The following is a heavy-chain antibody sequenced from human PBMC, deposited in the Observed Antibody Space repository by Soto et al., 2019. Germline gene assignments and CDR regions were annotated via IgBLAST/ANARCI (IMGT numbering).Heavy chain of an antibody. CDR3: ATFPPKFCSSPNGYDRDV. CDR1: GFSLSTIY. J-gene: IGHJ6*02. V-gene: IGHV3-53*01. CDR2: IYGGAST. Sequence: EVQLVESGGGLIQPGGSLRLSCAASGFSLSTIYMSWVRQTPWKGLEWVSLIYGGASTYYAESVKGRFTASRDQSKNTRSLQMNSLRAEDTAVYFCATFPPKFCSSPNGYDRDVWGQGTTVTVSS. D-gene: IGHD5-12*01.